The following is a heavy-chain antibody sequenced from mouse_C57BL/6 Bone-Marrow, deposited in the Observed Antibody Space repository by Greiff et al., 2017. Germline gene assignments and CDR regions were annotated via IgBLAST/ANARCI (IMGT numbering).Heavy chain of an antibody. CDR3: SRDYYYGSSNYYSMDY. CDR2: ISSGSSTI. V-gene: IGHV5-17*01. D-gene: IGHD1-1*01. J-gene: IGHJ4*01. Sequence: EVQGVQSGGGLVKPGGSLKLSCAASGFTFSDYGMHWVRQAPEKGLEWVAYISSGSSTIYYADTVKGRFTISRDNAKNTLFLQMTSLRSEDTAMYYCSRDYYYGSSNYYSMDYWGQGTSVTVSS. CDR1: GFTFSDYG.